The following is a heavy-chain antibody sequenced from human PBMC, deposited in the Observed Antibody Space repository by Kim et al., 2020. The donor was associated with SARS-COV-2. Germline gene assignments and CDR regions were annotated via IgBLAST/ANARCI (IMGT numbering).Heavy chain of an antibody. CDR2: ISYDRSNK. V-gene: IGHV3-30*18. Sequence: GGSLRLSCAASGFTFSSYGMHWVRHAPGKGLQWVPVISYDRSNKYYADSVKGRFTIARDNSKNTMYLKMNSLRDQDTAVYYCAKGMADRIDTAMGGGGDYWSQGTLVTVSS. CDR1: GFTFSSYG. CDR3: AKGMADRIDTAMGGGGDY. D-gene: IGHD5-18*01. J-gene: IGHJ4*02.